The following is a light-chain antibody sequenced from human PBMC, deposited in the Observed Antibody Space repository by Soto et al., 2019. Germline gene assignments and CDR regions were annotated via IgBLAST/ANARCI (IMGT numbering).Light chain of an antibody. CDR1: SSDVGSYNL. J-gene: IGLJ2*01. CDR3: CSYAGWGV. V-gene: IGLV2-23*01. Sequence: QSVLTQPASVSGSPGQAITISCTGTSSDVGSYNLVSWYQQHPGKAPKLMIYEGSKRPSGVSNRFSGSKSGNTASLTISGLQAEDEADYYCCSYAGWGVFGGGTKLTVL. CDR2: EGS.